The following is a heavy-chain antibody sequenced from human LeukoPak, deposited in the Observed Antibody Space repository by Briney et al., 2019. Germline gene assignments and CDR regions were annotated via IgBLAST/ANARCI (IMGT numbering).Heavy chain of an antibody. CDR1: GFTVSSNY. V-gene: IGHV3-66*02. D-gene: IGHD4-17*01. CDR3: ARDLGSLYGDYGIPYTD. CDR2: IYSGGST. Sequence: GGSLRLSCAAAGFTVSSNYMSWVRQAPGKGLEWVSVIYSGGSTYYADSVKGRFTISRDNSKNTLYLQMNSLRAEDTAVYYCARDLGSLYGDYGIPYTDRGQGTLVTVSS. J-gene: IGHJ4*02.